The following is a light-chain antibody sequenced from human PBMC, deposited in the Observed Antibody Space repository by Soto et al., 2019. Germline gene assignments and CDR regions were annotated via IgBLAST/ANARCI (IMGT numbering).Light chain of an antibody. V-gene: IGKV4-1*01. Sequence: DIVMTQSPDSLAVSLGERATIKCKSSQSLLYNVNNKNYLGWYQQKAGQPPKLLLYWASYRESGVPDRFSGSGSGTDFALTISSLQAEDVAVYYCQQYYDTPWTFCQGTKVEIK. CDR1: QSLLYNVNNKNY. CDR3: QQYYDTPWT. J-gene: IGKJ1*01. CDR2: WAS.